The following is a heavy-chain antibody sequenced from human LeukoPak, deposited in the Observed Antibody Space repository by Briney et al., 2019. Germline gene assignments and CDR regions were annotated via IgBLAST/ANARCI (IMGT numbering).Heavy chain of an antibody. CDR3: AKGFRKSTYYYYYGMDV. V-gene: IGHV3-30*04. CDR1: GFTFSSYS. J-gene: IGHJ6*02. Sequence: GGSLRLSCAASGFTFSSYSMHWVRQAPGKGLEWVAVISYDGSNKYYADSVKGRFTISRDNSKNTLYLQMNSLRAEDTAVYYCAKGFRKSTYYYYYGMDVWGQGTTVTVSS. D-gene: IGHD5/OR15-5a*01. CDR2: ISYDGSNK.